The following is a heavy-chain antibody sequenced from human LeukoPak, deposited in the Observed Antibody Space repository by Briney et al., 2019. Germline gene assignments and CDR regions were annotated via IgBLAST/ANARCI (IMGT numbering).Heavy chain of an antibody. Sequence: ASVKVSCKVSGYTLTELSMHWVRQAPGKGLEWMGGFDPEDGETIYAQKFQGRVTMTEDTSTDTAYMELSSLRSEDTAVYYCARGLMVRGSYRGDYGMDVWGQGTTVTVSS. V-gene: IGHV1-24*01. CDR1: GYTLTELS. CDR2: FDPEDGET. J-gene: IGHJ6*02. D-gene: IGHD3-10*01. CDR3: ARGLMVRGSYRGDYGMDV.